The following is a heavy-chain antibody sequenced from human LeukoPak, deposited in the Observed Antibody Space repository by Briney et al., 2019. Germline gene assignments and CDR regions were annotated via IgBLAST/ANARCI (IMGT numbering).Heavy chain of an antibody. D-gene: IGHD2-8*02. V-gene: IGHV4-59*08. Sequence: SETLSLTCTVSGGSISSYYWSWIRQPPGKGLEWIGYIYHSGSTNQNPSLKSRVTISVDTSKNQFSLKLTSVTAADTAVYYCARLGTGGTSFDHWGQGNLVTVSS. CDR3: ARLGTGGTSFDH. J-gene: IGHJ4*02. CDR1: GGSISSYY. CDR2: IYHSGST.